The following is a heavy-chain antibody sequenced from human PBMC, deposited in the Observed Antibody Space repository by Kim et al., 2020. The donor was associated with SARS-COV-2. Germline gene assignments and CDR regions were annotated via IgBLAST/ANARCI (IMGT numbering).Heavy chain of an antibody. CDR1: GGSISSSSYY. CDR3: ARMLREDSLYGSGSYYDVFSSNNWFDP. Sequence: SETLSLTCTVSGGSISSSSYYWGWIRQPPGKGLEWIGSIYYSGSTYYNPSLKSRVTISVDTSKNQFSLKLSSVTAADTAVYYCARMLREDSLYGSGSYYDVFSSNNWFDPWGQGTLVTVSS. CDR2: IYYSGST. V-gene: IGHV4-39*01. J-gene: IGHJ5*02. D-gene: IGHD3-10*01.